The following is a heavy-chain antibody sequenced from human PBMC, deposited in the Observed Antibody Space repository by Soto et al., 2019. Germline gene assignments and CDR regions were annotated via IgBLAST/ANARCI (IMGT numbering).Heavy chain of an antibody. CDR1: GFTFSSYA. CDR3: ATPPTTYYYGSGSYYKPYYFDY. D-gene: IGHD3-10*01. Sequence: GGSLRLSCAASGFTFSSYAMSWVRQAPGKGLEWVSAISGSGGSTYYADSVKGRFTISRDNSKNTLYLQMNSLRAEDTAVYYCATPPTTYYYGSGSYYKPYYFDYWGQGTLVTVSS. V-gene: IGHV3-23*01. J-gene: IGHJ4*02. CDR2: ISGSGGST.